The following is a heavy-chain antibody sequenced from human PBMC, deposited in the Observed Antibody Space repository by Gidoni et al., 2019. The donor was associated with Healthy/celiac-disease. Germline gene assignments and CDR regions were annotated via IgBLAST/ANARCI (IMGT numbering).Heavy chain of an antibody. V-gene: IGHV3-11*01. CDR2: ISSSGSTI. CDR3: ARDRPNGLHTVTTNWYFDL. J-gene: IGHJ2*01. Sequence: CPASGFTFSDYYMSWIRQAPGKGLEWVSYISSSGSTIYYADSVKGRFTISRDNAKNSLYLQMNSLRAEDTAVYYCARDRPNGLHTVTTNWYFDLWGRGTLVTVSS. D-gene: IGHD4-17*01. CDR1: GFTFSDYY.